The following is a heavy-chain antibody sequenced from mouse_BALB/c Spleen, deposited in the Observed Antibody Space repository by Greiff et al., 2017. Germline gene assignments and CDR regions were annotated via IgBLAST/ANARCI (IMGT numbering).Heavy chain of an antibody. CDR1: GFAFSSYD. CDR3: ARQGEDYDEAVWMMDY. J-gene: IGHJ4*01. Sequence: EVHLVESGGGLVKPGGSLKLSCAASGFAFSSYDMSWVRQTPEKRLEWVAYISSGGGSTYYPDTVKGRFTISRDNAKNTLYLQMSSLKSEDTAMYYCARQGEDYDEAVWMMDYWGQGTSVTVSS. D-gene: IGHD2-4*01. V-gene: IGHV5-12-1*01. CDR2: ISSGGGST.